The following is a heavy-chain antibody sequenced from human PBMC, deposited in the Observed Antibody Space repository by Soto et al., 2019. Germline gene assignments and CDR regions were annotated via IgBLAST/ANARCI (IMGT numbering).Heavy chain of an antibody. J-gene: IGHJ6*02. Sequence: GGSLRLSCAASGFTFSGSAMHWVRQASGKGLEWVGRIRSKANSYATAYAASVKGRFTISRDDSKNTAYLQMNGLKTEDTAVYYCTRRGYDFQQTYYYHGMDVWGQGTTVPVSS. CDR1: GFTFSGSA. V-gene: IGHV3-73*01. D-gene: IGHD3-3*01. CDR2: IRSKANSYAT. CDR3: TRRGYDFQQTYYYHGMDV.